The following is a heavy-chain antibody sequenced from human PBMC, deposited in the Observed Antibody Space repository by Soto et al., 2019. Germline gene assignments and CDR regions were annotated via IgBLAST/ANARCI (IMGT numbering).Heavy chain of an antibody. CDR2: ISDSGGSS. Sequence: EVHLLESGGDLVQPGGSLRLSSVASGFTFSTHVMSWVRQAPGKGLEWVSGISDSGGSSYSADSVKGRFTISRDNSKNTMFLQMNSLRAEDTAVYYCAKGGDSWSGYSHYWGQGTLVSVSS. J-gene: IGHJ4*02. CDR1: GFTFSTHV. D-gene: IGHD3-3*01. CDR3: AKGGDSWSGYSHY. V-gene: IGHV3-23*01.